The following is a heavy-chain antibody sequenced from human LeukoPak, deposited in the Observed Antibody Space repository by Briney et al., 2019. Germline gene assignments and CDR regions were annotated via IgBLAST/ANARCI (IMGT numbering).Heavy chain of an antibody. V-gene: IGHV3-23*01. J-gene: IGHJ4*02. Sequence: GGSLRLSCAASGFTFSSYAMSWVRQAPGKGLEWVSVISGSGPGTSYADSVKGRFTISRDNSKNTLYLQMSSLRAEDTAVYYCARDLRLDYWGQGTLVTVSS. CDR3: ARDLRLDY. CDR2: ISGSGPGT. CDR1: GFTFSSYA.